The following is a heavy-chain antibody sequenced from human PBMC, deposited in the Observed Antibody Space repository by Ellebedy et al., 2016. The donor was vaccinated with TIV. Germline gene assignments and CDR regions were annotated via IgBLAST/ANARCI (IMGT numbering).Heavy chain of an antibody. CDR1: GFTFSTYS. D-gene: IGHD7-27*01. V-gene: IGHV3-21*01. CDR3: ARLTGGLDY. CDR2: ISGIGSYA. J-gene: IGHJ4*02. Sequence: PGGSLRLSCVVSGFTFSTYSMTWVRQAPGKGLEYVAVISGIGSYAYYADSVKGRFTISRDNAKNSLYLQMNSLRDEDTAVYYCARLTGGLDYWGQGTLVTVSS.